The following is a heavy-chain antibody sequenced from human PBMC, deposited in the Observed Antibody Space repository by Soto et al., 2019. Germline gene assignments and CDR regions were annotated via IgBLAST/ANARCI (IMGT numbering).Heavy chain of an antibody. CDR3: ARDLTGTFDD. J-gene: IGHJ4*02. V-gene: IGHV3-74*01. CDR2: INRDGSTT. CDR1: GFTLSTYW. Sequence: GGSLRLSCVASGFTLSTYWVHWVRQAPGKGLVWVSRINRDGSTTTYADSVKGRFTISRDNAKNTLYLQMNSLRAEDTAVYYCARDLTGTFDDWGQGTLVTVSS. D-gene: IGHD1-7*01.